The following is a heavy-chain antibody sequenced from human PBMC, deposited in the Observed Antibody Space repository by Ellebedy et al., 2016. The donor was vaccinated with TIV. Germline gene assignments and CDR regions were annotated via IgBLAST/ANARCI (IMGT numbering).Heavy chain of an antibody. V-gene: IGHV3-23*01. CDR2: ISASSTSA. CDR1: GFTFGSYA. Sequence: GESLKISXAASGFTFGSYAMTWVPQAPGKGLEWVSSISASSTSAYYADSVEGRFTISRDNSKNTLYLQLNSLRAEDTAVYYCTKGKDRHYFYMDVWGKGTTVTVSS. CDR3: TKGKDRHYFYMDV. J-gene: IGHJ6*03. D-gene: IGHD1-14*01.